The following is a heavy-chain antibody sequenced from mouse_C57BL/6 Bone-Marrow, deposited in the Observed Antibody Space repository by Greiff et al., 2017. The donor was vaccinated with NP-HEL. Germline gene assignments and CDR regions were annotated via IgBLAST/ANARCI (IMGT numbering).Heavy chain of an antibody. CDR2: IHPNSGST. D-gene: IGHD1-1*01. CDR3: ARFMRGYYFDY. Sequence: QVHVKQPGAELVKPGASVKLSCKASGYTFTSYWMHWVKQRPGQGLEWIGMIHPNSGSTNYNEKFKSKATLTVDKSSSTAYMQLSSLTSEDSAVYYCARFMRGYYFDYWGQGTTLTVSS. J-gene: IGHJ2*01. V-gene: IGHV1-64*01. CDR1: GYTFTSYW.